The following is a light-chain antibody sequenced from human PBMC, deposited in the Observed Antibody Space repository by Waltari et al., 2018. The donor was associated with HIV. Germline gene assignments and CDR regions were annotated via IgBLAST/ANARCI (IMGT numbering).Light chain of an antibody. CDR2: QDS. CDR1: KLAKKY. V-gene: IGLV3-1*01. J-gene: IGLJ2*01. Sequence: SYELTQPPSASVSPGQTASITCSGDKLAKKYVCWYQQKPGQSPVMVIYQDSKRPSGIPERFSGSNSGNTATLTISGTQAMDEADYYCQAWDSSTVVFGGGTKLTVL. CDR3: QAWDSSTVV.